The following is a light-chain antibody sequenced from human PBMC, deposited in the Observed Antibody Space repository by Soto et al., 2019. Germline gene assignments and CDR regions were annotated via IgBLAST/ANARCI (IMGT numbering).Light chain of an antibody. CDR3: SSYTNRRTII. V-gene: IGLV2-14*01. Sequence: TQPASVSGSPGQSITISCTGTSSDVGGYNYVSWYQQHPGKAPKLMVYDVTKRPSGVSYRFSGSKSGNTASLTISGLQAEDEADYYCSSYTNRRTIIFGGGTKLTVL. J-gene: IGLJ2*01. CDR2: DVT. CDR1: SSDVGGYNY.